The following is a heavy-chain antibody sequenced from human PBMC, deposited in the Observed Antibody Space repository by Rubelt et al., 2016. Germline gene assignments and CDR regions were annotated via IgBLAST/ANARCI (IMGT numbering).Heavy chain of an antibody. D-gene: IGHD3-10*01. J-gene: IGHJ4*02. V-gene: IGHV2-5*02. CDR1: GFSLTTSGGA. Sequence: QITLKESGPTLVKPTQTLTLTCTFSGFSLTTSGGALGWIRQPPGKALEWIAVIYWDDDKRYSPSLRRRLTIIKDTSKNQVALIMTHVDPVESVTYSGAHRGSGGSGSYYDYWGPGSLVTV. CDR3: AHRGSGGSGSYYDY. CDR2: IYWDDDK.